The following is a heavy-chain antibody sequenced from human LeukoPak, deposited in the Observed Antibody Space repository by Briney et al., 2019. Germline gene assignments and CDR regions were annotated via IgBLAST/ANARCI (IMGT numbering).Heavy chain of an antibody. CDR1: GGSISSSSYY. V-gene: IGHV4-39*07. J-gene: IGHJ4*02. D-gene: IGHD3-22*01. Sequence: SETLSLTCTVSGGSISSSSYYWGWIRQPPGKGLEWIGSIYYSGSTYYNPSLKSRDTISVDTSKNQFSLKLSSVTAADTAVYYCASSLYYYDSPLDYWGQGTLVTVSS. CDR3: ASSLYYYDSPLDY. CDR2: IYYSGST.